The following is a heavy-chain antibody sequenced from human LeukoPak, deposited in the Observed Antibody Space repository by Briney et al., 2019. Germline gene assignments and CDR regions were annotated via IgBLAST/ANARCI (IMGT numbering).Heavy chain of an antibody. V-gene: IGHV1-69*04. CDR2: IIPILGIA. CDR3: AREGPEYYDILTGYFSLNGMDV. J-gene: IGHJ6*02. Sequence: SVKVSCKAPGGTFSSYTISWVRQAPGQGLEWMGRIIPILGIANYAQKFQGRVTITADKSTSTAYMELSSLRSEDTAVYYCAREGPEYYDILTGYFSLNGMDVWGQGTTVTVSS. D-gene: IGHD3-9*01. CDR1: GGTFSSYT.